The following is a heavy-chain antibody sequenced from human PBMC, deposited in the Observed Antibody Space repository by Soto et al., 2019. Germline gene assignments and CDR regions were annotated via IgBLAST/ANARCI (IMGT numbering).Heavy chain of an antibody. J-gene: IGHJ3*02. CDR1: GGTFSSYT. V-gene: IGHV1-69*08. CDR2: IIPILGIA. Sequence: QVQLVQSGAEVMKPGSSVKVSCKASGGTFSSYTISWVRQAPGQRLEWMGRIIPILGIANYAQKFQGRVTITADKSTSTAYMELSSLSSEDTTVYSCARDRDTYYEYIWGSYRYDAFDIWGQGTMVTVSS. CDR3: ARDRDTYYEYIWGSYRYDAFDI. D-gene: IGHD3-16*02.